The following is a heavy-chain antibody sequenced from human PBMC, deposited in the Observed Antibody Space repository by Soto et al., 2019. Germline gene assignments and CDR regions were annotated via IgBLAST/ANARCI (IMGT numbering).Heavy chain of an antibody. J-gene: IGHJ4*02. CDR1: GGSISSGGYY. Sequence: SETLSLTCTVSGGSISSGGYYWSWIRQHPGKGLERIGYIYYSGSTYYNPSLKSRVTISVDTSKNQFSLKLSSVTAADTAVYYCARDAYYYDSSGYLDYWGQGTLVTVSS. V-gene: IGHV4-31*03. D-gene: IGHD3-22*01. CDR2: IYYSGST. CDR3: ARDAYYYDSSGYLDY.